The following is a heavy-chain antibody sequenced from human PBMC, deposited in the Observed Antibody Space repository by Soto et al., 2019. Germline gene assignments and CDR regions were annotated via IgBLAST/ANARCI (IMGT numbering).Heavy chain of an antibody. CDR1: GFTFSSYG. CDR3: AKDKLRLGELSSPFDY. D-gene: IGHD3-16*02. V-gene: IGHV3-30*18. CDR2: ISYDGSNK. J-gene: IGHJ4*02. Sequence: PGGSLRLSCAASGFTFSSYGMHWVRQAPGKGLEWVAVISYDGSNKYYADSVKGRFTISRDNSKNTLYLQMNSLRAEDTAVYYCAKDKLRLGELSSPFDYWGQGTLVTVSS.